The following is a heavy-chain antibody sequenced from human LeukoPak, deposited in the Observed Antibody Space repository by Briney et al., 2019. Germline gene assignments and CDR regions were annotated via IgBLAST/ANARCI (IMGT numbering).Heavy chain of an antibody. CDR3: AKAPVTTCRGAYCYPFDY. D-gene: IGHD2-21*01. CDR2: ITSRSTT. V-gene: IGHV3-23*01. J-gene: IGHJ4*02. CDR1: GFIFSHYG. Sequence: HPGGTLRLSCAASGFIFSHYGMDWVRQAPGKGLEWVSGITSRSTTYYADSVKGRFTISRDSSKNTLFLQMNRLRPEDAAVYYCAKAPVTTCRGAYCYPFDYWGQGTLVTVSS.